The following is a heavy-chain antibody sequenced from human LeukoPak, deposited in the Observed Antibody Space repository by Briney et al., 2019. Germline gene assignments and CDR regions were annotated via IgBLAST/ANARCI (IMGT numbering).Heavy chain of an antibody. CDR3: AKGLLAGGSTVGKVLDQ. CDR1: GFSFDGYA. CDR2: IDWNNGYI. J-gene: IGHJ4*02. D-gene: IGHD4-17*01. Sequence: GGSLRLSCTASGFSFDGYAMHWVRQVPGKGLEWVSGIDWNNGYIDYADSVKGRFTISRDNAKNSLYLQMNSLRGEDTALYHCAKGLLAGGSTVGKVLDQWGQGTLVTVSP. V-gene: IGHV3-9*01.